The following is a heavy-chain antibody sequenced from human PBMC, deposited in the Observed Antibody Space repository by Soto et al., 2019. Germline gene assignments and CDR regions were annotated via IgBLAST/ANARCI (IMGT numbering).Heavy chain of an antibody. V-gene: IGHV1-8*01. CDR1: GYTFTSYD. CDR3: ARGLSDYYDSSGSYKAWFDP. CDR2: MNPNSGNT. J-gene: IGHJ5*02. Sequence: QVQLVQSGAEVKKPGASVKVSCKASGYTFTSYDINWVRQATGQGLEWMGWMNPNSGNTGYAQKFQGRVTMTRNTSISTAYMELSSLRSEDTAVYYCARGLSDYYDSSGSYKAWFDPWGQGTLVTVSS. D-gene: IGHD3-22*01.